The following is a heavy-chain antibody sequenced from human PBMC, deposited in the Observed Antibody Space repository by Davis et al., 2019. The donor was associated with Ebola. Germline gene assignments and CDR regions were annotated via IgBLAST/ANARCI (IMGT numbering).Heavy chain of an antibody. J-gene: IGHJ5*02. CDR3: ARGKQLVSGWFDP. D-gene: IGHD6-6*01. Sequence: ASVKVSCKASGFTFTSYGITWVRQAPGQGLEWMGWISPYNGNTNYAEKFRGRVTVTTDTSTSTAYMELRSLRSDDTAVYYCARGKQLVSGWFDPWGQGTLVTVSS. CDR1: GFTFTSYG. V-gene: IGHV1-18*01. CDR2: ISPYNGNT.